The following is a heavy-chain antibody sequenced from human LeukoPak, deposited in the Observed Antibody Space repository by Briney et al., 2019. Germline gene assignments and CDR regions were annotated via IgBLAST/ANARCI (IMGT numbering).Heavy chain of an antibody. CDR1: GFTFSSYA. J-gene: IGHJ3*02. Sequence: GGSLRLSCAASGFTFSSYAMSWVRQAPGKGLEWVSAISGSGGSTYYADSVKGRFTISRDNSKNTLYLQMNSLRAEDTAVYYCAKDYDILTGSPLDAFDIWGQGTMVTVSS. CDR3: AKDYDILTGSPLDAFDI. V-gene: IGHV3-23*01. D-gene: IGHD3-9*01. CDR2: ISGSGGST.